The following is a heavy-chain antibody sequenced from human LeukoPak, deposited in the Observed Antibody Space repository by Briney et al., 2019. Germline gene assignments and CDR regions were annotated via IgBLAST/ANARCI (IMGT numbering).Heavy chain of an antibody. J-gene: IGHJ3*02. CDR3: ARDAGSHHDAFDI. CDR1: GGSISSGDYY. Sequence: SETLSLTCTVSGGSISSGDYYWSWIRQPPGKGLEWSGYIYYSGSTYYNPSLKSRVTISVHTSKNQFSLKLSSVTAADTAVYYCARDAGSHHDAFDIWGQGTMVTVSS. D-gene: IGHD2-15*01. V-gene: IGHV4-30-4*01. CDR2: IYYSGST.